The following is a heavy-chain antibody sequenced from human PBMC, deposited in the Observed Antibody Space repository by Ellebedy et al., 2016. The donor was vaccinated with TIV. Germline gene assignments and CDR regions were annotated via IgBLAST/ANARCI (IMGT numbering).Heavy chain of an antibody. CDR1: GFTFSSYA. J-gene: IGHJ6*02. Sequence: GGSLRLSXAASGFTFSSYAMSWVRQAPGKGLEWVSAISGSGGSTYYADSMKGRFTISRDNSKNTLYLQMNSLRAEDTAVYYCAKGEDIVVVVAAIRTYYYYGMDVWGQGTTVTVSS. V-gene: IGHV3-23*01. CDR3: AKGEDIVVVVAAIRTYYYYGMDV. D-gene: IGHD2-15*01. CDR2: ISGSGGST.